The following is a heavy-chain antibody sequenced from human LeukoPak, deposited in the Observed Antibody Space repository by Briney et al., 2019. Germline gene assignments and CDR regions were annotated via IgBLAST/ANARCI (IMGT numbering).Heavy chain of an antibody. D-gene: IGHD3-16*01. CDR3: ARDLRGGEGY. Sequence: GGSLRLSCAASGFTFSSYSMNWVRQAPGKGLEWVSYISSSSSTIYYADSVKGRFTISRDNAKNSLYLQMNSLRAEDTAVYYCARDLRGGEGYWGQGTLVTVSS. CDR1: GFTFSSYS. CDR2: ISSSSSTI. J-gene: IGHJ4*02. V-gene: IGHV3-48*01.